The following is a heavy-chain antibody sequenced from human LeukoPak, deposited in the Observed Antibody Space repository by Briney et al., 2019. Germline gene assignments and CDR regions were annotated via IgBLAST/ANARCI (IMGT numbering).Heavy chain of an antibody. Sequence: PSETLSLTCAVYGGSFSGYYWSWIRQPPGKGLEWIGEINPSGSTTYNPSLKSRFTISVDTSKDQFSLKLTSVTAADTAVYYCARLGVYTSSWYRYKYFDYWGQGTLVTVSS. V-gene: IGHV4-34*01. CDR3: ARLGVYTSSWYRYKYFDY. CDR2: INPSGST. J-gene: IGHJ4*02. CDR1: GGSFSGYY. D-gene: IGHD6-13*01.